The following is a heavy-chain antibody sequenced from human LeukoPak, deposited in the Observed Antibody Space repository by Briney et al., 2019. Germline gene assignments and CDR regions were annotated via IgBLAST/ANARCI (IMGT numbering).Heavy chain of an antibody. CDR2: ISHEGSNK. J-gene: IGHJ3*02. D-gene: IGHD3-22*01. V-gene: IGHV3-30-3*01. CDR1: GFTFGSYA. CDR3: ARASYHYDSRDSKGAFDI. Sequence: GGSLRLSCAASGFTFGSYAMHWVRQAPGKGLEWVAVISHEGSNKYNADSVKGRFTISRDNSKNTLYLQMNSLRAEDTAVYYCARASYHYDSRDSKGAFDIWGQGTMVTVSS.